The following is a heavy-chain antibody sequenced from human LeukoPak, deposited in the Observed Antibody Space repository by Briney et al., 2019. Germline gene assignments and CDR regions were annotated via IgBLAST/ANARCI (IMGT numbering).Heavy chain of an antibody. D-gene: IGHD5-12*01. Sequence: SVKVSCKPSGFTFTRSAVLWVRQARGQRLEWRGWIVVGSGNTNYAQKFQQRVTITRDMSTSTAYMELSSLRSEDTAVYYCAARYSGYEIDYWGQGTLVTVSS. CDR3: AARYSGYEIDY. J-gene: IGHJ4*02. V-gene: IGHV1-58*01. CDR1: GFTFTRSA. CDR2: IVVGSGNT.